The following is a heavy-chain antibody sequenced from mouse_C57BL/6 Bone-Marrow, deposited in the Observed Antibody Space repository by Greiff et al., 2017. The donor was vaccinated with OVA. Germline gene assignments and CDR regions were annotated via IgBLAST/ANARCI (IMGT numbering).Heavy chain of an antibody. D-gene: IGHD3-2*02. CDR2: LYPGDGDT. CDR3: ARGTAQASYYYAMDY. J-gene: IGHJ4*01. Sequence: QVQLQQSGPELVKPGASVKISCKASGYAFSSSWMNWVKQRPGKGLEWIGRLYPGDGDTNYNGKFKGKATLTADKSSSTAYMQLSSLTSEDSAVYFCARGTAQASYYYAMDYWGQGTSVTVSS. V-gene: IGHV1-82*01. CDR1: GYAFSSSW.